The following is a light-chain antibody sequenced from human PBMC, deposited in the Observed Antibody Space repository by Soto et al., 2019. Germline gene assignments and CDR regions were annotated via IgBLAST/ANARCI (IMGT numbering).Light chain of an antibody. Sequence: VLAQPASLSGSPRQYIAISRPGRSKDVGGYKYVSWYQQHPGKAPKLMIYDVSNRPSGVSDRFSGSKSGNTASLTISGLQSEDEADYYCSSYTSSNSYVFGTGTKVTVL. J-gene: IGLJ1*01. V-gene: IGLV2-14*03. CDR3: SSYTSSNSYV. CDR2: DVS. CDR1: SKDVGGYKY.